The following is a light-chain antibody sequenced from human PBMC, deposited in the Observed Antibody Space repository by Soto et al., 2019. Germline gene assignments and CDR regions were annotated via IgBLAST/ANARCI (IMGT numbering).Light chain of an antibody. V-gene: IGKV3-11*01. J-gene: IGKJ1*01. CDR1: QSVSSY. Sequence: IVLTRSPATMSLSPGERATLSCRASQSVSSYLAWYQQKPGQAPRLLIYDASNRATGIPARFSGSGSGTDFTLTISSLEPEDFAVYYCQQRSNWPRTFGQGTKV. CDR2: DAS. CDR3: QQRSNWPRT.